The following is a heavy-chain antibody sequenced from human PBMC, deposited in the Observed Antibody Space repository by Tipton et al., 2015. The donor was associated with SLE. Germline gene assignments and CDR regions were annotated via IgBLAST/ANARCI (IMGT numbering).Heavy chain of an antibody. CDR3: ARERFFARRGFDI. D-gene: IGHD3-10*01. V-gene: IGHV4-59*01. J-gene: IGHJ3*02. CDR1: GGSISSYY. Sequence: TLSLTCTVSGGSISSYYWGWIRQPPGKGLEWIGYIYYSGSTNYNPSLKSRVTISVDTSKNQFSLKLSSVTAADTAVYYCARERFFARRGFDIWGQGTMVTVSS. CDR2: IYYSGST.